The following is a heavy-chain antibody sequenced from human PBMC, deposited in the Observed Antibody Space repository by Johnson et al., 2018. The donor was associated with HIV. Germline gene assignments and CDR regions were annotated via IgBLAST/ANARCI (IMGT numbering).Heavy chain of an antibody. V-gene: IGHV3-11*06. CDR1: GFTFSDYY. D-gene: IGHD3-10*01. CDR3: ARDKGRGAFDI. J-gene: IGHJ3*02. Sequence: QVQLVESGGGLVKPGGSLRLSCAASGFTFSDYYMSWIRQAPGKGLEWVSGLNCSGGRTGEVDSVKGRFTISRDNAKKSLYLQMNSLRAEDTAVYYCARDKGRGAFDIWGQGTMVTVSS. CDR2: LNCSGGRT.